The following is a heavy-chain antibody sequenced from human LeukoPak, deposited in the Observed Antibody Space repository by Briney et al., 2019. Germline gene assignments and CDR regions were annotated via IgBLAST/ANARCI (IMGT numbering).Heavy chain of an antibody. CDR2: IYYSGIT. D-gene: IGHD3-22*01. V-gene: IGHV4-39*01. CDR1: GGSISSSSYY. CDR3: ARLRHYYDSSGYRTPIYFDY. Sequence: PSETLSLTCTVSGGSISSSSYYWGWIRQPPGKGLEWIGSIYYSGITYYNPSLKSRVTISVDTSKNQSSLKLSSVTAADTAVYYCARLRHYYDSSGYRTPIYFDYWGQGTLVTVSS. J-gene: IGHJ4*02.